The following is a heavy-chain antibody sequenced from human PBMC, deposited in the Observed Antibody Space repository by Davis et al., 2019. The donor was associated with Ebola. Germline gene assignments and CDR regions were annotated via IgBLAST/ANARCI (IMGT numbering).Heavy chain of an antibody. CDR2: IYYNGNT. J-gene: IGHJ4*02. Sequence: PSETLSLTCTVSGVSINDATYYWSWIRQPPGERPEWIGYIYYNGNTNYNPSLKSRLVMSVDTSKNQFSLKLRSVTAADTAIYYCARSGWLQLDFDYWGQGTLVTVSS. D-gene: IGHD5-24*01. CDR1: GVSINDATYY. V-gene: IGHV4-61*01. CDR3: ARSGWLQLDFDY.